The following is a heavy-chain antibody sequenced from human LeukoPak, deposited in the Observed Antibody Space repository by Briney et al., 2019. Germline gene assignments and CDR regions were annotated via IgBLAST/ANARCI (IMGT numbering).Heavy chain of an antibody. CDR2: IRYDGSNK. CDR1: GFTFSSYG. J-gene: IGHJ3*02. CDR3: ARVLRYDNSGHDSFDI. V-gene: IGHV3-30*02. D-gene: IGHD3-22*01. Sequence: GGSLRLSCAASGFTFSSYGMHWVRQAPGKGLEWVAFIRYDGSNKYYADSLKGRFTISRDNAENSLYLQMNSLRAEDTAVYYCARVLRYDNSGHDSFDIWGQGTMVIVSS.